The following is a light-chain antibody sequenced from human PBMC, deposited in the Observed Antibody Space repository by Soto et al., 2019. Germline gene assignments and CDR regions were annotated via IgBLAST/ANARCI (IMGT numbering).Light chain of an antibody. J-gene: IGLJ1*01. CDR3: CSYAGSID. V-gene: IGLV2-23*01. Sequence: SVLTQPASVSGSPGQSITISCTGTSSDVGSYNLVSWYQQHPGKAPKLMIYEGSKRPSGVSNRFSGSKSGNTASLTISGLQAEDEADYYCCSYAGSIDFGTGTKVTVL. CDR2: EGS. CDR1: SSDVGSYNL.